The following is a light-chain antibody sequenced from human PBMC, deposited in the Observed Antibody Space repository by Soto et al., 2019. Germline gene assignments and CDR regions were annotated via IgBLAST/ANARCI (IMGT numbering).Light chain of an antibody. CDR3: GTWDSSLSAVV. CDR2: DNN. Sequence: QAVVTQPPSVSAAPGQKVTISCSGSSSNIGNNYVSWYQHLPGSAPKLLISDNNKRPSGIPDRFSGSKSGTSATLGITGLQTGDEADYYCGTWDSSLSAVVFGGGTKLTVL. CDR1: SSNIGNNY. J-gene: IGLJ2*01. V-gene: IGLV1-51*01.